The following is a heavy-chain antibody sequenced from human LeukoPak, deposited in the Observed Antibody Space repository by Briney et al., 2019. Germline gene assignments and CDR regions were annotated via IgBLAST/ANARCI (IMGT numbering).Heavy chain of an antibody. CDR3: AREGAAHSFIVATIPEGYYYYGMDV. V-gene: IGHV1-2*06. Sequence: GASVKVSCKASGYTFTGYYMHWVRQAPGQGLEWMGRINPNSGGTNYAQKLQGRVTMTTDTSTSTAYMELRSLRSDDTAVYYCAREGAAHSFIVATIPEGYYYYGMDVWGQGTTVTVSS. CDR1: GYTFTGYY. CDR2: INPNSGGT. D-gene: IGHD5-12*01. J-gene: IGHJ6*02.